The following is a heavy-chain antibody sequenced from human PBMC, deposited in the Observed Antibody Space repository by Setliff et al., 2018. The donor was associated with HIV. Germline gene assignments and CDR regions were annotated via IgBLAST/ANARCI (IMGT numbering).Heavy chain of an antibody. CDR1: GFTFSSYT. Sequence: GGSLRLSCAASGFTFSSYTMNWVRQAPGKGLEWVSYINSYGSSTYYADSVKGRFTISRDNAKNSLYLQMNSLRAEDTAVYYCARENSGTYLGGVFDYWGQGTLVTVSS. D-gene: IGHD1-26*01. J-gene: IGHJ4*02. V-gene: IGHV3-48*04. CDR3: ARENSGTYLGGVFDY. CDR2: INSYGSST.